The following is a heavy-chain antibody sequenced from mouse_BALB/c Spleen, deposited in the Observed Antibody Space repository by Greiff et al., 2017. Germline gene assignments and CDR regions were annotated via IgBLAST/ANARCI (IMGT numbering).Heavy chain of an antibody. D-gene: IGHD2-1*01. J-gene: IGHJ4*01. CDR3: TKGNYGAMDY. Sequence: VKLMESGAELVKPGASVKLSCKASGYTFTSYYMYWVKQRPGQGLEWIGEINPSNGGTNFNEKFKSKATLTVDKSSSTAYMQLSSLTSEDSAVYYCTKGNYGAMDYWGQGTSVTVSS. CDR1: GYTFTSYY. CDR2: INPSNGGT. V-gene: IGHV1S81*02.